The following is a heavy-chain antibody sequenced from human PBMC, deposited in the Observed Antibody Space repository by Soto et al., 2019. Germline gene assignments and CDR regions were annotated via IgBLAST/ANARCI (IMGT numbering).Heavy chain of an antibody. CDR1: GCSISSGDYY. J-gene: IGHJ6*02. CDR2: IYYSGST. Sequence: SETLSLTCTASGCSISSGDYYWSWIRQPPGKGLEWIGYIYYSGSTYHNPSLKSRVTISVDTSKNQFSLKLSSVTAADTAVYYCARGEVKYYDFWSGSTPYGMDVWGQGTTVTVSS. D-gene: IGHD3-3*01. CDR3: ARGEVKYYDFWSGSTPYGMDV. V-gene: IGHV4-30-4*01.